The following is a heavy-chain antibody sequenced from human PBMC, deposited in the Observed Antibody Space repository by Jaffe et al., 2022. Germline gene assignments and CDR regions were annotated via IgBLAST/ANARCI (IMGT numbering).Heavy chain of an antibody. CDR3: ARDRWYSSGWERAFDI. J-gene: IGHJ3*02. CDR1: GFTFSSYE. Sequence: EVQLVESGGGLVQPGGSLRLSCAASGFTFSSYEMNWVRQAPGKGLEWVSYISSSGSTIYYADSVKGRFTISRDNAKNSLYLQMNSLRAEDTAVYYCARDRWYSSGWERAFDIWGQGTMVTVSS. V-gene: IGHV3-48*03. CDR2: ISSSGSTI. D-gene: IGHD6-19*01.